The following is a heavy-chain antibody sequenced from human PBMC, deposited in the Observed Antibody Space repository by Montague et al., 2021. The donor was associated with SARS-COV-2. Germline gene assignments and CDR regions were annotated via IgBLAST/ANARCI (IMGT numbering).Heavy chain of an antibody. Sequence: SETLSLTCAVSGGSISSSNWWSWVRQPPGKGLEWIGEIYHSGSTNYNPSLKGRVTISVDKSKNQFSLKLSSVTAADTAVYYCAGGGVGLWFGRALDYWGQGTLVTVSS. CDR2: IYHSGST. J-gene: IGHJ4*02. V-gene: IGHV4-4*02. CDR1: GGSISSSNW. CDR3: AGGGVGLWFGRALDY. D-gene: IGHD3-10*01.